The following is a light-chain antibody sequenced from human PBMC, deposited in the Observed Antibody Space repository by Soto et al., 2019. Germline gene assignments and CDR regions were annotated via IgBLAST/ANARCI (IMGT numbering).Light chain of an antibody. CDR2: DVS. V-gene: IGLV2-11*01. CDR1: SSDVGGYDF. J-gene: IGLJ2*01. Sequence: QSFLTQPRSVSGSPGQSVTISCAGTSSDVGGYDFVSWYQQHPGKAPKLMISDVSKRPSGVPDRFSGSKSGNTASLTISGLQAEDEAHYYCCSYAGDLALFGGGTKVTVL. CDR3: CSYAGDLAL.